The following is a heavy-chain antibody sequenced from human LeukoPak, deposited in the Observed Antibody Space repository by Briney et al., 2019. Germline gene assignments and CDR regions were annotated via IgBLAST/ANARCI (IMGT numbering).Heavy chain of an antibody. V-gene: IGHV3-30*02. CDR1: GFTFSSYG. Sequence: GGSLRLSCAASGFTFSSYGMHWVRQAPGKGLEWVAFIRYDGSNKYYADSVKGRFTISRDNSKNTLYLQMNSLRAEDTAVYYCARDYPGIEGYGMDVWGQGTTVTVSS. D-gene: IGHD6-13*01. CDR3: ARDYPGIEGYGMDV. J-gene: IGHJ6*02. CDR2: IRYDGSNK.